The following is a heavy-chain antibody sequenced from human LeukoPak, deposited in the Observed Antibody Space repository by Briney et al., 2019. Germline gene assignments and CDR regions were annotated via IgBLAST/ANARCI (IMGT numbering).Heavy chain of an antibody. V-gene: IGHV4-39*01. J-gene: IGHJ5*02. CDR3: ARRSSSWSLSYYENGNWFDP. CDR2: IYYSGST. Sequence: SETLSLTCTVSGGSINSSSYYWGWIRQPPGKGLEWIGSIYYSGSTYYNPSLKSRVTISVDTSKNQFSLKLSSVTAADTAVYYCARRSSSWSLSYYENGNWFDPWGQGTLVTVSS. CDR1: GGSINSSSYY. D-gene: IGHD6-13*01.